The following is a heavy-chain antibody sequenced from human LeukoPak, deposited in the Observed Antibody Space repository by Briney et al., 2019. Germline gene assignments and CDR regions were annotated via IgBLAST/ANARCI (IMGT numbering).Heavy chain of an antibody. CDR1: GYTLTELS. CDR3: ARGRYPWEGAFDI. Sequence: ASVKVSCTVSGYTLTELSMHWVRQAPGKGLEWMGWISAYNGNTNYAQKLQGRVTMTTDTSTSTAYMELRSLRSDDTAVYYCARGRYPWEGAFDIWGQGTMVTVSS. J-gene: IGHJ3*02. D-gene: IGHD3-9*01. V-gene: IGHV1-18*01. CDR2: ISAYNGNT.